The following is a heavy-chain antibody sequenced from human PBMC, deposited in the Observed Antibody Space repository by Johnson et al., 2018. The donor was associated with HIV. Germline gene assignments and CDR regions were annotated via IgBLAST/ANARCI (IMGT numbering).Heavy chain of an antibody. CDR1: GFTFSNYA. CDR2: MSSDGFNK. V-gene: IGHV3-30-3*02. CDR3: AKRVSGWNFGVDAFDI. Sequence: QVHLVESGGGVVQPGRSLRLSCAASGFTFSNYAVHWVRQAPGKGLEWVAVMSSDGFNKYYADSVKGRFTISRDNSENTLYLQMNSLRAEDTAVFYCAKRVSGWNFGVDAFDIWGQGTMVTVSS. J-gene: IGHJ3*02. D-gene: IGHD6-19*01.